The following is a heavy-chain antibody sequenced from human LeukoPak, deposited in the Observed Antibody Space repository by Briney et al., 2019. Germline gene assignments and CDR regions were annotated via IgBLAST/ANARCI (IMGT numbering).Heavy chain of an antibody. Sequence: GGSLRLACAASGFTFRDNYMSWIRQAPGKGLEWVSYISSSGGTIYYSDSVKGRYTISRDNTKNSLYLQMNSLRAEDTAVYYCAKMDSAHTYYYDSSGYNADYWGQGTLVTVSS. CDR3: AKMDSAHTYYYDSSGYNADY. J-gene: IGHJ4*02. CDR1: GFTFRDNY. V-gene: IGHV3-11*04. CDR2: ISSSGGTI. D-gene: IGHD3-22*01.